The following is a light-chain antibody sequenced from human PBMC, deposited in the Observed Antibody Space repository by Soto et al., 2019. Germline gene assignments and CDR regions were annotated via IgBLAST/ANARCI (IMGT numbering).Light chain of an antibody. CDR2: GAS. Sequence: EIVLTQSPGTLSLSPGERATLSCRASQSVASRNLAWYQQKSGQAPRLLIYGASSRAIHTPDRFSGSGSGTDFTLTISRLEPEDFAVYYCQHFGNSLCTFGQGTKVEI. J-gene: IGKJ1*01. CDR1: QSVASRN. CDR3: QHFGNSLCT. V-gene: IGKV3-20*01.